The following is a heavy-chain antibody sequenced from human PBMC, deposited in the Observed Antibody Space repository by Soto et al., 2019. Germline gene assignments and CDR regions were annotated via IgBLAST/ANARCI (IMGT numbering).Heavy chain of an antibody. V-gene: IGHV1-46*01. D-gene: IGHD1-26*01. J-gene: IGHJ6*02. Sequence: ASVKVSCKASRYTFTNFYIRWLRQAPGQGLEWMGIINPSCGSTTYPQKFQGRVTMTRDTSTSTVHMELITLRSEDTAVYYCARSQVGRPLDVGAPGTTVTVSS. CDR2: INPSCGST. CDR1: RYTFTNFY. CDR3: ARSQVGRPLDV.